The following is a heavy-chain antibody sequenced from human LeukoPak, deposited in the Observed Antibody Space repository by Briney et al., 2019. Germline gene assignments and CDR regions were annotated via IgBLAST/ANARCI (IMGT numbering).Heavy chain of an antibody. D-gene: IGHD3-3*01. CDR1: GFTFNNYA. Sequence: GGSLRLSCVASGFTFNNYAMSWVRQAPGKGLEWVSAISGSGGSTYYADSVKGRFTISRDNSKNTLYLQMNSLRAEDTAVYYCAKDSWSGYYEIDYWGQGTLVTVSS. V-gene: IGHV3-23*01. J-gene: IGHJ4*02. CDR3: AKDSWSGYYEIDY. CDR2: ISGSGGST.